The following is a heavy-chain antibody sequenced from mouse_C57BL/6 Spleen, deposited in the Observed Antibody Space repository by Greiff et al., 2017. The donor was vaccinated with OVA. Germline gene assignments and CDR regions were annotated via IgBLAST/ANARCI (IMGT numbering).Heavy chain of an antibody. J-gene: IGHJ4*01. CDR2: IDPETGGT. CDR1: GYTFTDYE. Sequence: QVQLQQSGAELVRPGASVTLSCKASGYTFTDYEMHWVKQTPVHGLEWIGAIDPETGGTAYNQKFKGKAILTADKSSSTAYMELRSLTYEDSAVYYCARTGTVVEDYAMDYWGQGTSVTVSS. V-gene: IGHV1-15*01. D-gene: IGHD1-1*01. CDR3: ARTGTVVEDYAMDY.